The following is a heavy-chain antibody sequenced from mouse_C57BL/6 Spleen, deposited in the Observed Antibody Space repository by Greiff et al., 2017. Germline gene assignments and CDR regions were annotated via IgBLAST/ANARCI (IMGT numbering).Heavy chain of an antibody. J-gene: IGHJ4*01. CDR1: GYTFTSYG. CDR2: IYPRSGNT. CDR3: ARREGYDYDAMDY. D-gene: IGHD3-1*01. Sequence: VMLVESGAELARPGASVKLSCKASGYTFTSYGISWVQQRTGQGLEWIGEIYPRSGNTYYNEKFKGKATLTADKSSSTAYMELRSLTSEDSAVYFCARREGYDYDAMDYWGQGTSVTVSS. V-gene: IGHV1-81*01.